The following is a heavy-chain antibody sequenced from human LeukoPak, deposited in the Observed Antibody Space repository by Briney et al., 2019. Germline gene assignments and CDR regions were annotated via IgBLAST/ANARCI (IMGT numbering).Heavy chain of an antibody. J-gene: IGHJ3*02. CDR1: GGTFSGYA. D-gene: IGHD5-12*01. V-gene: IGHV1-69*06. CDR3: AREEKGYGGYDNGAFDI. Sequence: SVKVSCKASGGTFSGYAISWVRQAPGQGLEWMGGIIPIFDTANYAQKFQGRVTITADKSTSTAYMELSSLRSEDTAVYYCAREEKGYGGYDNGAFDIWGQGTMVTVSS. CDR2: IIPIFDTA.